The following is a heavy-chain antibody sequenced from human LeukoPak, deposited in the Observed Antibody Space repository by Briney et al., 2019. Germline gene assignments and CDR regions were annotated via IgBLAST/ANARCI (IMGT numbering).Heavy chain of an antibody. CDR3: ASGVHINDYYSSNWYFDL. CDR1: GCTFSSYA. J-gene: IGHJ2*01. V-gene: IGHV1-69*04. CDR2: TILNLGIA. D-gene: IGHD3-22*01. Sequence: SVKVSRKASGCTFSSYAISWLRPPPAQGLEWVGRTILNLGIANYAQKFQGRVTLTADKSTSTAYMELSSLRSEDTAVYYCASGVHINDYYSSNWYFDLWGRGTLVTVSS.